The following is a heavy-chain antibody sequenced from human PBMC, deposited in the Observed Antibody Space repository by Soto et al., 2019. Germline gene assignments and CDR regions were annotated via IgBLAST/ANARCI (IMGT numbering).Heavy chain of an antibody. D-gene: IGHD1-20*01. Sequence: GGSLRLSCAASGFTFDDYAMHWVRQAPGKGLEWVSGISWNSGSIGYADSVKGRFTISRDNAKNSLYLQMNSLRAEDTALYYCAKVLVDAGITDAFDIWGQGTMVTVSS. CDR2: ISWNSGSI. CDR1: GFTFDDYA. CDR3: AKVLVDAGITDAFDI. V-gene: IGHV3-9*01. J-gene: IGHJ3*02.